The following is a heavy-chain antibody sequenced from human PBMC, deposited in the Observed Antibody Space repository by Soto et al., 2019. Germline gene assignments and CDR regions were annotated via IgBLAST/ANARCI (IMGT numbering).Heavy chain of an antibody. D-gene: IGHD3-22*01. Sequence: GSLRLSGAASGLTFSSYSITWVRQAPGKGLEWVSSISSSSSYIYYADSVKGRFTISRDNAKKSLYRQMNSLRAEDTAVYYWARGGYYDSSGYYFSWGQGTLVT. J-gene: IGHJ4*02. CDR1: GLTFSSYS. CDR2: ISSSSSYI. V-gene: IGHV3-21*01. CDR3: ARGGYYDSSGYYFS.